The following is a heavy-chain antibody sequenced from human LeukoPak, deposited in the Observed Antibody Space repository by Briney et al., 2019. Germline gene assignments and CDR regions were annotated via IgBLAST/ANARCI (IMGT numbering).Heavy chain of an antibody. D-gene: IGHD6-19*01. CDR1: GFTISNYA. CDR2: ISSSGGNT. J-gene: IGHJ2*01. V-gene: IGHV3-64*01. Sequence: GGSLRLSCAASGFTISNYAMHWVRQAPGKGLEYVSAISSSGGNTYYANSVRGRFTISRDNSKNTLFLQVGSLRAEDMAVYYCARGSLAGSRRLTNWYFDLWGRGTLVTVSS. CDR3: ARGSLAGSRRLTNWYFDL.